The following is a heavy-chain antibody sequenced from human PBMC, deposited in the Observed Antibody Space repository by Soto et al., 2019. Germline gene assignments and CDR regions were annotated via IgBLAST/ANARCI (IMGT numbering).Heavy chain of an antibody. V-gene: IGHV3-73*01. CDR2: IRSKANGYAT. CDR3: TRNLGTKYGFDV. Sequence: EVQLVESGGGLVKPGGSLRVSCAASGFTFSGSIIHWVRQASGKGLEWVGRIRSKANGYATALGGSVKGRFTISRDDSKSTAYLQMNSLKTEDTALYYCTRNLGTKYGFDVWGQGTTVTVSS. J-gene: IGHJ6*02. CDR1: GFTFSGSI. D-gene: IGHD1-1*01.